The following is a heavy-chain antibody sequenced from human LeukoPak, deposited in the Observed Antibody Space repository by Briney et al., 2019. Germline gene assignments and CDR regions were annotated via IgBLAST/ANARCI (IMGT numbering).Heavy chain of an antibody. CDR2: IYYSGST. CDR1: GGSISSSSYH. V-gene: IGHV4-39*07. Sequence: PSETLSLTCTVSGGSISSSSYHWGWIRQPPGKGLEWIGSIYYSGSTYYNPSLKSRVTISVDTSKNQFSLKLSSVTAADTAVYYCARDPSTVTYVHNWFDPWGQGTLVTVSS. CDR3: ARDPSTVTYVHNWFDP. J-gene: IGHJ5*02. D-gene: IGHD4-17*01.